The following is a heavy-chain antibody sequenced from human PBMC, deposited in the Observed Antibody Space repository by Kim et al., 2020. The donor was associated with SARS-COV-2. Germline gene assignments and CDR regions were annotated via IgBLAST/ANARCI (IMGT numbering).Heavy chain of an antibody. CDR3: ARGRRRLAARPGLDAFDI. D-gene: IGHD6-6*01. CDR2: IIPIFGTA. Sequence: SVKVSCKASGGTFSSYAISWVRQAPGQGLEWMGGIIPIFGTANYAQKFQGRVTITADESTSTAYMELSSLRSEDTAVYYCARGRRRLAARPGLDAFDIWGQGTMVTVSS. CDR1: GGTFSSYA. V-gene: IGHV1-69*13. J-gene: IGHJ3*02.